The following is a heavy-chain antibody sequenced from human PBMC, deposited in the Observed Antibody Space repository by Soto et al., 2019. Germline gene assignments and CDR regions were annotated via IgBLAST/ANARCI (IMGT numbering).Heavy chain of an antibody. J-gene: IGHJ4*02. V-gene: IGHV3-33*01. Sequence: SLRLSCAPSGFTFSTYGMHWVRQAPGKGLEWVAVIWYDGSNQYYADSVKGRFTISRDNSKNVLYLQMNSLRAEDTAVYYCVRDLGAFNYGSAYFDYWGQGTPVTVSS. CDR1: GFTFSTYG. CDR2: IWYDGSNQ. CDR3: VRDLGAFNYGSAYFDY. D-gene: IGHD3-10*01.